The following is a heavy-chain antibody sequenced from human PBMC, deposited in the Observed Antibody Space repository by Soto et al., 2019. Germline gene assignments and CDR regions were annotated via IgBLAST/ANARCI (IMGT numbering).Heavy chain of an antibody. J-gene: IGHJ5*02. D-gene: IGHD1-7*01. V-gene: IGHV1-8*02. CDR2: INPNNGST. CDR3: ARGYNWNYEFDP. CDR1: GYTFITYG. Sequence: ASVKVSCKTSGYTFITYGISWVRQAPGQGLEWMGWINPNNGSTGYAQKFQGRVTMTRNTSISTAYMELSSLRSEDTAVYYCARGYNWNYEFDPWGQGTLVTVSS.